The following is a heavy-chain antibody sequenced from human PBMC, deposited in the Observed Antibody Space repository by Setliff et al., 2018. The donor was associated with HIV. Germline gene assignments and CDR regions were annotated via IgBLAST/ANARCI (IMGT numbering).Heavy chain of an antibody. D-gene: IGHD3-22*01. J-gene: IGHJ3*02. CDR1: GYTFNDYA. Sequence: PGGSLRLSCAASGYTFNDYAMSWVRQAPGKGLEWVSTIAGNAINTNHADSVKGRFTISRDNSKNTLSLQMSSLRAEDTAVYFCAKGFYYDTGDGRVRAFDIWGQGTMVTVSS. V-gene: IGHV3-23*01. CDR2: IAGNAINT. CDR3: AKGFYYDTGDGRVRAFDI.